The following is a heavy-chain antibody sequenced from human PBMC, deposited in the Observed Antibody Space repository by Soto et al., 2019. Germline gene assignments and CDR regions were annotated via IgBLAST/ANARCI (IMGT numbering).Heavy chain of an antibody. CDR1: GFTFSNAW. Sequence: GSLRLSCAASGFTFSNAWMSWVRQAPGKGLEWVGRIKSKTDGGTTDYAAPVKGRFTISRDDSKNTLYLQMNSLKTEDTAVYYCTTDRNNCNSLEYFQHWGQGTLVTVSS. J-gene: IGHJ1*01. CDR2: IKSKTDGGTT. V-gene: IGHV3-15*01. D-gene: IGHD1-7*01. CDR3: TTDRNNCNSLEYFQH.